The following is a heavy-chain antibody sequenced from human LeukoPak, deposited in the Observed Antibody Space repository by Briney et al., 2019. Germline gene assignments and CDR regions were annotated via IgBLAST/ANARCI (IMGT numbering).Heavy chain of an antibody. Sequence: GGSLRLSCAASGFTFSSYGMHWVRQAPGKGLEWVAVIWYDGSNKYYADSVKGRFTISRDNSKNTLYLQMNSLRAEDTAVYYCARDGHPEWELLDYWGQGTLVTVSS. D-gene: IGHD1-26*01. J-gene: IGHJ4*02. V-gene: IGHV3-33*01. CDR3: ARDGHPEWELLDY. CDR2: IWYDGSNK. CDR1: GFTFSSYG.